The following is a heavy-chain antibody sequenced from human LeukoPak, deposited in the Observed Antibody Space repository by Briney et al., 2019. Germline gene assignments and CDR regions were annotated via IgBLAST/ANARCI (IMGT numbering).Heavy chain of an antibody. Sequence: GGSLRLSCAASGFTFNTYAMSWVRQAPGKGLEWVSVIGGSNGITFYVGSVKGRFTISRDNSKDTLYLQLNSLRAEDTAVYYCARNENSGWGYFDYWGQGTLVTVSS. CDR2: IGGSNGIT. V-gene: IGHV3-23*01. J-gene: IGHJ4*02. D-gene: IGHD5-12*01. CDR3: ARNENSGWGYFDY. CDR1: GFTFNTYA.